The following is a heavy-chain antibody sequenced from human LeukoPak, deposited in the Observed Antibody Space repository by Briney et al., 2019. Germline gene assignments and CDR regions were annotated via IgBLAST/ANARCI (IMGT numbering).Heavy chain of an antibody. V-gene: IGHV4-59*01. CDR3: ARSGFRDYYFAMDV. J-gene: IGHJ6*02. D-gene: IGHD3-22*01. CDR2: IFYGGST. CDR1: GGSISSYY. Sequence: SETLSLTCTVSGGSISSYYWSWIRQPPGKGLEWIGFIFYGGSTNYNPSLKSRVTISEDTSKNQFSLKLSSVTAADTAVYYCARSGFRDYYFAMDVWGQGTTVTVSS.